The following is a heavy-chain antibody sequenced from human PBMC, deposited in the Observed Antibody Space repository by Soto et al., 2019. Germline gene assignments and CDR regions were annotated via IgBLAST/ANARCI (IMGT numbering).Heavy chain of an antibody. J-gene: IGHJ4*02. D-gene: IGHD4-4*01. CDR2: IIPIFGTA. Sequence: QVQLVQSGAEVKKPGSSVKVSCKASGGTFSSYAISWVRQAPGQGIEWMGGIIPIFGTATYAQKFQGRITITADESTSTAYMALSSLRSADTAVYYCARDCSNYGFDYWGQGTLVTVSA. CDR3: ARDCSNYGFDY. V-gene: IGHV1-69*12. CDR1: GGTFSSYA.